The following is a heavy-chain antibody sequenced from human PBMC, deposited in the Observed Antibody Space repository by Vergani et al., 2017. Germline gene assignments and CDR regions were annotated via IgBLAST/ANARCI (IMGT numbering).Heavy chain of an antibody. D-gene: IGHD3-16*02. V-gene: IGHV3-21*01. Sequence: EVQLVESGGGLVKPGGSLRLSCAASGFTFSSYSMNWVLQAPGKGLEWVSSISSSSSYIYYADSVKGRFTISRDNAKNSLYLQMNSLRAEDTAVYYCAXWDDYVWGSYRSSVFDYWGQGTLVTVSS. CDR1: GFTFSSYS. J-gene: IGHJ4*02. CDR3: AXWDDYVWGSYRSSVFDY. CDR2: ISSSSSYI.